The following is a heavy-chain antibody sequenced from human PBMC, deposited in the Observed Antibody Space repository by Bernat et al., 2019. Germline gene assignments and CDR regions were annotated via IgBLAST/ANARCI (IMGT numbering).Heavy chain of an antibody. CDR3: ARGSHRPTWIQDYYYGMDV. Sequence: QVQLVESGGGVVQPGRSLRLSCAASGFTFSSYAMHWLRQAPGKGLEWVAVISYDGSNKYYADSVKGRFNISRDNSKNTLYLQMNSLRAEDTAVYYCARGSHRPTWIQDYYYGMDVWGQGTTVTVSS. CDR1: GFTFSSYA. J-gene: IGHJ6*02. D-gene: IGHD5-18*01. V-gene: IGHV3-30-3*01. CDR2: ISYDGSNK.